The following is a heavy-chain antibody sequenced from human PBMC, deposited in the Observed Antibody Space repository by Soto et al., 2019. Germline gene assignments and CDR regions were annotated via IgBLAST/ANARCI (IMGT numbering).Heavy chain of an antibody. CDR1: GDSVSSNRAG. CDR2: TYYRSKWYN. Sequence: SQTLSLTCDISGDSVSSNRAGWNWIRQTPSRGLEWLGRTYYRSKWYNNYAVSVKSRVSVNPDTAKNQFSLQLNSVTPEDTAVYYCARGSWDDVSGHYYMDVWGKGTTVTVSS. D-gene: IGHD1-1*01. CDR3: ARGSWDDVSGHYYMDV. J-gene: IGHJ6*03. V-gene: IGHV6-1*01.